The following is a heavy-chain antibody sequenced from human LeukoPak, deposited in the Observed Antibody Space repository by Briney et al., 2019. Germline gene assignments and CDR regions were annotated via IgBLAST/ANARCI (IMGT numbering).Heavy chain of an antibody. D-gene: IGHD6-6*01. CDR2: IYHSGST. CDR3: ARSVARWYFDL. CDR1: GGSISSGGYS. V-gene: IGHV4-30-2*01. J-gene: IGHJ2*01. Sequence: PSETLSPTCAVSGGSISSGGYSWSWIRQPPGKGLEWIGYIYHSGSTYYNPSLKSRVTISVDRSKNQFSLKLSSVTAADTAVYYCARSVARWYFDLWGRGTLVTVSS.